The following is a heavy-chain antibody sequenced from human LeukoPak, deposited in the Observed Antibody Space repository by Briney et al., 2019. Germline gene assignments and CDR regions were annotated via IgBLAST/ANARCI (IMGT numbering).Heavy chain of an antibody. Sequence: GASVKVSCKASGYTFTSYGISWVRQAPGQGLEWMGWISAYNGNTNYAQKLQGRVTITADESTSTAYMELSSLRSEDTAVYYCARPYYYGSGSYYNWFDPWGQGTLVTVSS. CDR1: GYTFTSYG. J-gene: IGHJ5*02. V-gene: IGHV1-18*01. D-gene: IGHD3-10*01. CDR2: ISAYNGNT. CDR3: ARPYYYGSGSYYNWFDP.